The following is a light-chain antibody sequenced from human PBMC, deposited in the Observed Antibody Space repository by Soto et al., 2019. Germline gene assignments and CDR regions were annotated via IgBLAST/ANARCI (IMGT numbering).Light chain of an antibody. Sequence: DIVFTQSPGTLYLSPGERATLSCRASQSVSSGYLAWYQQRPGQAPRLLIYGASTRATGIPDRFSGSGSGTDFTLTISRLEPEDFAVYYCQQYGSSPGTFGQGTKVDIK. CDR2: GAS. CDR1: QSVSSGY. J-gene: IGKJ1*01. V-gene: IGKV3-20*01. CDR3: QQYGSSPGT.